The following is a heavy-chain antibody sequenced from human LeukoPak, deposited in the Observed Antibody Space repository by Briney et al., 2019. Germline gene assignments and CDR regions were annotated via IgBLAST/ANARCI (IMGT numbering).Heavy chain of an antibody. CDR2: IYYSGST. J-gene: IGHJ3*02. CDR1: GGSISSGGYY. V-gene: IGHV4-31*09. Sequence: SQTLSLTCTVSGGSISSGGYYWSWIRQHPGKGLEWIGYIYYSGSTYYNPSLKSRVTISVDRSKNQFSLKLSSVTAADTAVYYCAGLGYCSGGSCYSWGDAFDIWGQGTMVTVSS. CDR3: AGLGYCSGGSCYSWGDAFDI. D-gene: IGHD2-15*01.